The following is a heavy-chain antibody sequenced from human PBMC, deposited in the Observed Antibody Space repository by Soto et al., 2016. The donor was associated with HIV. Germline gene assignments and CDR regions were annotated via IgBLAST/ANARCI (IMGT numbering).Heavy chain of an antibody. Sequence: QVQLVQSGAEVKKPGASVKVSCKASGYTFTGYYMHWVRQAPGQGLEWMGWINPNSGGTNYAQKFQGRVTMTRDTSISTANMELSRLRSDDTAVYYCARVVWDYDLLTGPTWFDPWGQGTLVTVSS. V-gene: IGHV1-2*02. D-gene: IGHD3-9*01. CDR2: INPNSGGT. J-gene: IGHJ5*02. CDR3: ARVVWDYDLLTGPTWFDP. CDR1: GYTFTGYY.